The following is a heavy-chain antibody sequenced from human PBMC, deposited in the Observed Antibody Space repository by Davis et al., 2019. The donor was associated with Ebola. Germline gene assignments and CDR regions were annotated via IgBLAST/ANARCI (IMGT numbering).Heavy chain of an antibody. V-gene: IGHV3-23*01. Sequence: GESLKISCETSGFIFRNYVMSWVRQAPGKGLEWVSTFGTGGDTYYADSVKGRFAISRDNSRGTLYLQMNSLRAEDTAVYYCAKGIVVVIPFDYWGQGTLVTVSS. D-gene: IGHD3-22*01. CDR1: GFIFRNYV. CDR3: AKGIVVVIPFDY. J-gene: IGHJ4*02. CDR2: FGTGGDT.